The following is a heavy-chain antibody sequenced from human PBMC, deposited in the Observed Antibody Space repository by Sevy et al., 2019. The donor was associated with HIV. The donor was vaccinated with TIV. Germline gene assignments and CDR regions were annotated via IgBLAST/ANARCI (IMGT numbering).Heavy chain of an antibody. CDR2: ISSRSSFT. V-gene: IGHV3-11*06. J-gene: IGHJ3*01. Sequence: GESLRLSWVGSGFTFGDYYISWIRQAPGKGLECVAYISSRSSFTNYTDSVRGRVTISRDNAKNEVFLQMNSLRAEDTGVYYCARGAFDVWGQGTTVTVSS. CDR3: ARGAFDV. CDR1: GFTFGDYY.